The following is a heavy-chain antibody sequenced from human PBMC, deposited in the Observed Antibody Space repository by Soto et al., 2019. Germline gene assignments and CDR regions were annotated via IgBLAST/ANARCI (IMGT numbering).Heavy chain of an antibody. V-gene: IGHV1-2*02. CDR2: INPNSGAT. D-gene: IGHD6-13*01. Sequence: QVRLVQSGAEVKKPGASVRISCKASGYTFTGYYIHWVRQAPGHGLEWMGWINPNSGATNYAQKFQGRVTMTRDTSISTAYMELNRLTSDDTAVYFCSRATLAAAATVTLELWGQGTLVTVSS. CDR1: GYTFTGYY. J-gene: IGHJ4*02. CDR3: SRATLAAAATVTLEL.